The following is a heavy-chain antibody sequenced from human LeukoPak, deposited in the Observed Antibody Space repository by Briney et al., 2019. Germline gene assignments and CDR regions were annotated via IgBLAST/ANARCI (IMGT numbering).Heavy chain of an antibody. D-gene: IGHD1-26*01. J-gene: IGHJ4*02. V-gene: IGHV3-74*01. CDR1: GLTFSSHW. CDR3: AKVGGWEPILGYFDY. Sequence: PGGSLRLSCAASGLTFSSHWMHWVRHAPGKGLVWVSRITNDGSSTTYADSVKGRFTISRDNSKNTLYLQMNSLRAEDTAVYYCAKVGGWEPILGYFDYWGQGTLVTVSS. CDR2: ITNDGSST.